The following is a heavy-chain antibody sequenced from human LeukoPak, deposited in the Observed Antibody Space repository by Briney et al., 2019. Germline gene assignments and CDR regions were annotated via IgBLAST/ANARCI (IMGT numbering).Heavy chain of an antibody. CDR1: GFIFSSYS. Sequence: GGSLRLSCAASGFIFSSYSMSWVRQAPGKGLELISYINSGSSIIYYADSVKGRYTLSRDNAKNSLYLQMNSLRTEDTAVYYCATVRSGGLDYWGLGTLVTVSS. J-gene: IGHJ4*02. CDR2: INSGSSII. D-gene: IGHD4-17*01. CDR3: ATVRSGGLDY. V-gene: IGHV3-48*04.